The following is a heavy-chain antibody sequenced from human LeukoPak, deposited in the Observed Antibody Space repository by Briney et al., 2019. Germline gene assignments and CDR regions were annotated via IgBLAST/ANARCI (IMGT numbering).Heavy chain of an antibody. CDR3: ASLLTNGGKDY. CDR2: ISSSGSTI. CDR1: GFTFSSYA. J-gene: IGHJ4*02. V-gene: IGHV3-48*03. D-gene: IGHD4-23*01. Sequence: GGSLRLSCAASGFTFSSYAMSWVRQAPGKGLEWVSYISSSGSTIYYADSVKGRFTISRDNAKNSLYLQMNSLRAEDTAVYYCASLLTNGGKDYWGQGTLVTVSS.